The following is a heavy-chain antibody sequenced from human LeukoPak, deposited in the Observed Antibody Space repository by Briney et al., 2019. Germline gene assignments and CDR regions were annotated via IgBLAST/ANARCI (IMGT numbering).Heavy chain of an antibody. CDR1: GYTFTGYY. V-gene: IGHV1-2*06. CDR3: ARASQARRGIVVVISYWYFDL. CDR2: INPNSGGT. Sequence: ASVKVSCKASGYTFTGYYMHWVRQAPAQGLEWMGRINPNSGGTNYAQKFQGRVTMTRDTSISTAYMELSRLRSDDTAVYYCARASQARRGIVVVISYWYFDLWGRGTLVTVSS. J-gene: IGHJ2*01. D-gene: IGHD3-22*01.